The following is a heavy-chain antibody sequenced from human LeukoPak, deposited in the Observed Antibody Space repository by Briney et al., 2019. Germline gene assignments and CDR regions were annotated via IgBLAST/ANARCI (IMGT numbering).Heavy chain of an antibody. Sequence: PGGSLRLSCAASGFTLRSYAMHWVRQAPGKGPEYVSAISSNGGSTYYANSVKGRFTISRDNSKNTLYLQMGSLRAEDMAVYYCARDGSGWAFDYWGQGTLVTVSS. J-gene: IGHJ4*02. CDR2: ISSNGGST. CDR1: GFTLRSYA. V-gene: IGHV3-64*01. D-gene: IGHD6-19*01. CDR3: ARDGSGWAFDY.